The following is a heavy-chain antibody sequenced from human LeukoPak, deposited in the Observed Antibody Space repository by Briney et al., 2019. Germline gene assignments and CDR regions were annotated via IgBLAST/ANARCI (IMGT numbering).Heavy chain of an antibody. CDR1: GGSFSGYY. J-gene: IGHJ4*02. CDR3: ARARITMVRGVISPYYFDY. CDR2: INHSGST. V-gene: IGHV4-34*01. D-gene: IGHD3-10*01. Sequence: SETLSLTCAVYGGSFSGYYWSWIRQPPGKGLEWIGEINHSGSTNYNPSLKSRVTISVDTSKNQFSLKLSSVTAADTAVYYCARARITMVRGVISPYYFDYWGQGTLVTVSS.